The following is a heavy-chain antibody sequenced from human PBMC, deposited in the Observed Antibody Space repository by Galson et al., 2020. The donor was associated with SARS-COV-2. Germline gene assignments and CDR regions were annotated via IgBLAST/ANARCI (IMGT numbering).Heavy chain of an antibody. CDR1: GFAVSSKY. Sequence: METGGSLRLSCAASGFAVSSKYMSWVRQASGKGLEWVSVIYYDGNTNYADSVRGRFTISRDTSKNTVSLQMNSLRAEDTAMYYCVRDDGTAPYDYWGPGTLVTVSS. CDR3: VRDDGTAPYDY. J-gene: IGHJ4*02. V-gene: IGHV3-53*05. D-gene: IGHD5-18*01. CDR2: IYYDGNT.